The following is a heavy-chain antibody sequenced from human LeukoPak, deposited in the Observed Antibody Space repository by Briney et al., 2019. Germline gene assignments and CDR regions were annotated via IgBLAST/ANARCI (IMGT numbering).Heavy chain of an antibody. J-gene: IGHJ3*02. D-gene: IGHD4-17*01. CDR3: ARSLYGDYGGEAFDI. CDR1: GGSISSSNW. Sequence: SGTLSLTCAVSGGSISSSNWWSWVRQPPGKGLEWIGEIYHSGSTNYNPSLKSRVTISVDKSKNQFSLKLSSVTAADTAVYYCARSLYGDYGGEAFDIWGQGTTVTVSS. CDR2: IYHSGST. V-gene: IGHV4-4*02.